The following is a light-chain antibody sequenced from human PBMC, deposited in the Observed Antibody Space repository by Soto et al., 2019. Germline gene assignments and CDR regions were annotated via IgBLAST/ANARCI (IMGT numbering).Light chain of an antibody. CDR2: GAS. CDR3: QQYHNWPPWT. Sequence: IEMTQSPASLSVSPGERATLSCRASQSVTGNLAWYQQKPGQAPRLLIYGASTRAAGVPVRFSGGGSGTEFTLTISSLQPEDFAVYYCQQYHNWPPWTFGQGTKVEI. V-gene: IGKV3-15*01. CDR1: QSVTGN. J-gene: IGKJ1*01.